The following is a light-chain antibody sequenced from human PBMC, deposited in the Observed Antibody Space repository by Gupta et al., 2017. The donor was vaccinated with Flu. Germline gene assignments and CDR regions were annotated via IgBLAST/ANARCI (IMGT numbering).Light chain of an antibody. V-gene: IGKV1-39*01. J-gene: IGKJ1*01. CDR1: QSISSY. CDR3: QQSDSTPVA. CDR2: AAS. Sequence: DIQMTQSPSSLSASVGDRVTITCRARQSISSYLNWYQQKPGKAPKLLIYAASSLQSGVPSRFSGSGSGTDFTLTISRLQPEDFATYYCQQSDSTPVAFGQGTKVEIK.